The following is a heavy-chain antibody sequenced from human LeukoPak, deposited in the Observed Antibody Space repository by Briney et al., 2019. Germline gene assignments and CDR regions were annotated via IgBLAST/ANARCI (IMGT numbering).Heavy chain of an antibody. Sequence: SETLSLTCAVYGGSFSGYYWSWIRQPPGKGLEWIGYIYYSGSTNYNPSLKSRVTISVDTSKNQFSLKLSSVTAADTAVYYCARRTLSGWADYWGQGTLVTVSS. CDR3: ARRTLSGWADY. CDR1: GGSFSGYY. J-gene: IGHJ4*02. V-gene: IGHV4-59*08. D-gene: IGHD6-19*01. CDR2: IYYSGST.